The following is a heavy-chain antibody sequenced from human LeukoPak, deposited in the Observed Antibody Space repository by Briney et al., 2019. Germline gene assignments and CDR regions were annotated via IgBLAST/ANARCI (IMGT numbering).Heavy chain of an antibody. CDR1: GFTFSSYS. D-gene: IGHD2-15*01. CDR3: ARDWSGDIVVVVAGDWYFDL. J-gene: IGHJ2*01. Sequence: GGSLRLSCAASGFTFSSYSMNWVCQAPGKGLEWVSSISSSSSYIYYADSVKGRFTISRDNAKNSLYLQMNSLRAEDTAVYYCARDWSGDIVVVVAGDWYFDLWGRGTLVTVSS. CDR2: ISSSSSYI. V-gene: IGHV3-21*01.